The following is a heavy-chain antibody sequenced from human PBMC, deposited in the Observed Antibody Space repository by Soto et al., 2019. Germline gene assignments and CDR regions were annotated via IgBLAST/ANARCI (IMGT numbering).Heavy chain of an antibody. J-gene: IGHJ4*02. D-gene: IGHD2-21*01. Sequence: PWGTLRLSCAASGFSFSNYAMPWVRQTPGKGLEYVSTISSNGGGTYYADPVKGRFTTSRDNSKNTPYLQMSILRAETTAEYYCVKVKEFQQIRRTFDTCGKETLVTV. V-gene: IGHV3-64D*06. CDR1: GFSFSNYA. CDR2: ISSNGGGT. CDR3: VKVKEFQQIRRTFDT.